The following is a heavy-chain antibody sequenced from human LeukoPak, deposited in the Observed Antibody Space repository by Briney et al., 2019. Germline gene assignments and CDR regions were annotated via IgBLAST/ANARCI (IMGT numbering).Heavy chain of an antibody. V-gene: IGHV1-3*01. CDR2: INSANGDT. CDR3: ATRPGIAVAGLDF. Sequence: ASVKVSCKASGGTFSSYAISWVRQAPGQMFEWMGWINSANGDTKYSQKFQGRVTITRDTSASTAYMEMSSLISEDTAIYYCATRPGIAVAGLDFWGQGTLVTVSS. D-gene: IGHD6-19*01. J-gene: IGHJ4*02. CDR1: GGTFSSYA.